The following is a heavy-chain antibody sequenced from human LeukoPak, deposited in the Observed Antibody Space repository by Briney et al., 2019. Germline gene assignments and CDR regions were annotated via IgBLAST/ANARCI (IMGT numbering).Heavy chain of an antibody. V-gene: IGHV4-39*01. CDR1: GGSISSSNYY. CDR3: ANFDYYGLGKFDF. CDR2: IYYSGST. J-gene: IGHJ4*02. Sequence: SETLSLTCTVSGGSISSSNYYWGWIRQPPGKGLEWIGNIYYSGSTYYNPSLKIRVTLSVDTSKNLFSLKLSSVTAANTAVYYCANFDYYGLGKFDFWGQGTLVTVSS. D-gene: IGHD3-10*01.